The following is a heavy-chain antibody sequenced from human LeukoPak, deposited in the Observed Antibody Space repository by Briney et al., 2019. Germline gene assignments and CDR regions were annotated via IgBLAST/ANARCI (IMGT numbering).Heavy chain of an antibody. J-gene: IGHJ4*02. D-gene: IGHD3-22*01. CDR3: ARTYYYDSSGSGFDY. Sequence: GASVKVSCKASGYTFTGYYMHWVRQAPGQGLEWMGWINPNSGGINYAQKFQGRVTMTRDTSISTAYMELSRLRSDDTAVYYCARTYYYDSSGSGFDYWGQGTLVTVSS. CDR2: INPNSGGI. V-gene: IGHV1-2*02. CDR1: GYTFTGYY.